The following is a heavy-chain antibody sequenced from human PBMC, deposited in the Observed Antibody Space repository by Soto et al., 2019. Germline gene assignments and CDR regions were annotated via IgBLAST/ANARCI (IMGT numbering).Heavy chain of an antibody. CDR2: ISGSGGST. CDR1: GFTFSSYA. D-gene: IGHD3-9*01. Sequence: EVQLLESGGGLVQPGGSLRLSCAASGFTFSSYAMSWVRQAPGKGLEWVSAISGSGGSTYYADSVKGRFTISRDNSKNTLYLQMNSLRAEDTAVYYCAKVGRYFDWLLFGDFDYWGQGTLDTVSS. J-gene: IGHJ4*02. CDR3: AKVGRYFDWLLFGDFDY. V-gene: IGHV3-23*01.